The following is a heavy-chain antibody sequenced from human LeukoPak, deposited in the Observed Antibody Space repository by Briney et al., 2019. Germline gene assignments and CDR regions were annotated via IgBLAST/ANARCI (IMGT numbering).Heavy chain of an antibody. CDR2: IYYSGST. CDR3: ARGGYYDSSGYYAHFDY. V-gene: IGHV4-59*01. J-gene: IGHJ4*02. CDR1: GGSISSYY. Sequence: SETLSLTCTVSGGSISSYYWSWIRQPPGKGLEWIGYIYYSGSTNYNPSLKSRVTISVDTSKNQFSLKLSSVTAADTAVYYCARGGYYDSSGYYAHFDYWGQGTLVTVSS. D-gene: IGHD3-22*01.